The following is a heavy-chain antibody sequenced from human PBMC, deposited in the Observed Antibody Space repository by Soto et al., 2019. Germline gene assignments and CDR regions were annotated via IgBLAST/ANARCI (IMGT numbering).Heavy chain of an antibody. V-gene: IGHV3-30*03. CDR3: ARDVAMPTGLGLGY. CDR2: ISNDGSKK. D-gene: IGHD6-19*01. Sequence: HLGGSLRLSCAASGFAFTNYGIHWVRQAPGKGLEWVAHISNDGSKKFYGDSVKGRFTISRDNSENTVYLQVTSLRPDDTAVFYCARDVAMPTGLGLGYWGQGTLVTVSS. CDR1: GFAFTNYG. J-gene: IGHJ4*02.